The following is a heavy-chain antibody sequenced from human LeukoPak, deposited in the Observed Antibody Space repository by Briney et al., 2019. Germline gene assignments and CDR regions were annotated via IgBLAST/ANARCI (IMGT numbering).Heavy chain of an antibody. CDR1: GGSISSYY. Sequence: SETLSLTCTVSGGSISSYYWSWIRQPPGKGLEWIGYIYYSGSTNYNPSLKSRVTMSVDTSKNQFSLKLSSVTAADTAVYYCAKLTMVRGVPDDWGQGTLVTVSS. D-gene: IGHD3-10*01. V-gene: IGHV4-59*12. J-gene: IGHJ4*02. CDR3: AKLTMVRGVPDD. CDR2: IYYSGST.